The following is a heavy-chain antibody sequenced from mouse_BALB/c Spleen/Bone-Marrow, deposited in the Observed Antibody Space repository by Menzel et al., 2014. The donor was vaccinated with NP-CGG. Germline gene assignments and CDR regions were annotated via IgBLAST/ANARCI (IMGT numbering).Heavy chain of an antibody. Sequence: VQLQQSGAELVKPGASVKLSCTASGFNIKDTYMHWVKQRPEHGLEWIGRIDPANGNTKYDPKIQGKATITADTSSNKASMQLSSLTAEYTAVYYCARWEYYAMDYWGQGTSVTVSS. V-gene: IGHV14-3*02. D-gene: IGHD4-1*01. CDR2: IDPANGNT. CDR1: GFNIKDTY. J-gene: IGHJ4*01. CDR3: ARWEYYAMDY.